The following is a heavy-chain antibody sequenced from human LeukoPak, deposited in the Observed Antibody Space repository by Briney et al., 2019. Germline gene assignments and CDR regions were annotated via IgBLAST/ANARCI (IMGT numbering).Heavy chain of an antibody. CDR1: GFTFSSYA. J-gene: IGHJ6*02. D-gene: IGHD3-22*01. CDR3: AKGRGFYDSSGYNYAYYYGMDV. V-gene: IGHV3-23*01. Sequence: GGSLRLSCAASGFTFSSYAMSWVRQAPGEGLEWVSGITGSGDSTYYADSVKGRFTISRDNSKNTLYLQMNSLRAEDSAVYYCAKGRGFYDSSGYNYAYYYGMDVWGQGTTVTVSS. CDR2: ITGSGDST.